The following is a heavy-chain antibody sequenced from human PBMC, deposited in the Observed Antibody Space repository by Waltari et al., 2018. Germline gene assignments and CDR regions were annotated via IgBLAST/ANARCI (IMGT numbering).Heavy chain of an antibody. J-gene: IGHJ4*02. V-gene: IGHV1-2*02. CDR2: INSNSGDR. D-gene: IGHD3-10*01. Sequence: QVQLVQSGAEVKKPGASVKVSCKPSGSPFLAHHMQWVRQAPGQGLEWMGWINSNSGDRGYAQKFLGRVTMTRETSVSTIYMELSGLKSDDTAVYYCAREGLTGRGFDYWGQGTLVTVSS. CDR3: AREGLTGRGFDY. CDR1: GSPFLAHH.